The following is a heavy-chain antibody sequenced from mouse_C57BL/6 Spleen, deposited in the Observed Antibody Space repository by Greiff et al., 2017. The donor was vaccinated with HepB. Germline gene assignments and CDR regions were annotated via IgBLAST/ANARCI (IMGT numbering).Heavy chain of an antibody. J-gene: IGHJ1*03. D-gene: IGHD2-3*01. Sequence: QVQLQQPGAELVRPGSSVKLSCKASGYTFTSYWMDWVKQRPGQGLEWIGNIYPSDSETHYNQKFKDKATLTVDKSSSTAYMKLSSLTSEDSAVYYCASHGYYVGYFDVWGTGTTVTVSS. CDR3: ASHGYYVGYFDV. CDR1: GYTFTSYW. V-gene: IGHV1-61*01. CDR2: IYPSDSET.